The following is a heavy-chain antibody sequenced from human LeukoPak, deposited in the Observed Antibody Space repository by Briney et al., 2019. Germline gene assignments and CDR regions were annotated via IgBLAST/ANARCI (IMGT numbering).Heavy chain of an antibody. CDR1: GFTFSSYN. Sequence: GGSLRLSCAASGFTFSSYNMNWVRQAPGKGLEWVSSTSGSSSYIYYADSVKGQFTISRDNAKNSLYLQMNSLRAEDTAVYYCARDGSQWLRPSDYWGQGTLVTVSS. V-gene: IGHV3-21*04. J-gene: IGHJ4*02. D-gene: IGHD5-12*01. CDR3: ARDGSQWLRPSDY. CDR2: TSGSSSYI.